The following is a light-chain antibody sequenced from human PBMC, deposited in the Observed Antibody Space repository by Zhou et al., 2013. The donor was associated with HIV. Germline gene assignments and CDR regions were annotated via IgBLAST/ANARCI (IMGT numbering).Light chain of an antibody. V-gene: IGKV3-20*01. CDR1: QSVSSSY. CDR3: QHYGVSPYT. Sequence: EIVLTQSPATLSLSPGERATLSCRASQSVSSSYLAWYQHTPGQGPKVLIFGASTRANGIPDRFSGSGSGTEFTLTISRLEPEDFAVYYCQHYGVSPYTFGPGTKLEI. CDR2: GAS. J-gene: IGKJ2*01.